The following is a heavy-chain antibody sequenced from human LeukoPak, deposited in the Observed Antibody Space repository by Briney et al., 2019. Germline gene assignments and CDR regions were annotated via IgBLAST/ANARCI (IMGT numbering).Heavy chain of an antibody. Sequence: GSLRLSCAASGFTFSSYAIRWVRQAPGKGLEWVSAISGSGGSKYYADSVKGRFTISRDNSKNTLYLQMNSLRAEDTAVYYCAKTFKVWSYGYYFDYWGQGTLVTVSS. V-gene: IGHV3-23*01. J-gene: IGHJ4*02. CDR1: GFTFSSYA. CDR2: ISGSGGSK. CDR3: AKTFKVWSYGYYFDY. D-gene: IGHD5-18*01.